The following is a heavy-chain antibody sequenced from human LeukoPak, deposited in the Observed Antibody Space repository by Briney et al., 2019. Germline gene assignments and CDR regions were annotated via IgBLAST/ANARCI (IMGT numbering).Heavy chain of an antibody. Sequence: GASVKVSCKASGYTFTGYYMHWVRQAPGQGLEWMGWINPNSGGTNYAQKFQGRVTMTRDTSISTAYMELSRLRSDDTAVYYCASQGEGYNWNTDLDYWGQGTLVTVSS. CDR3: ASQGEGYNWNTDLDY. J-gene: IGHJ4*02. D-gene: IGHD1/OR15-1a*01. CDR1: GYTFTGYY. CDR2: INPNSGGT. V-gene: IGHV1-2*02.